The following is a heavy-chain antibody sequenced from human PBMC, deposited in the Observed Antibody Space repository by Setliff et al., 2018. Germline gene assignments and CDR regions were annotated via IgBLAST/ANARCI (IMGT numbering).Heavy chain of an antibody. J-gene: IGHJ4*02. CDR2: IFQSGTT. CDR1: GYSISSGGYS. V-gene: IGHV4-30-2*01. D-gene: IGHD3-22*01. CDR3: ARGSQIFHYDSTGSLHFDY. Sequence: LSLTCAVSGYSISSGGYSWSWIRQPPGKGLEWIGYIFQSGTTYYSPSLESRVTIAVDTSQNEFSLKLSSVTAADTAVYYCARGSQIFHYDSTGSLHFDYWGQGALVTVSS.